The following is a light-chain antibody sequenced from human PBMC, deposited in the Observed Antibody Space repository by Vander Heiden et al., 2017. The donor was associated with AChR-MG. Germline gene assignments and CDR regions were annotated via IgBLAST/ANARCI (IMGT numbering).Light chain of an antibody. CDR1: RSNIGKNY. J-gene: IGLJ2*01. V-gene: IGLV1-51*02. CDR2: ANN. Sequence: QSVLTPPPSASAASGQTVTISCSGGRSNIGKNYLSRYERAPGAAPKLFIYANNKRPSGIPDRFSGSKSGTSATLDITGLQTGDEAEYYCATWDSSLNTMVFGGGTELTVL. CDR3: ATWDSSLNTMV.